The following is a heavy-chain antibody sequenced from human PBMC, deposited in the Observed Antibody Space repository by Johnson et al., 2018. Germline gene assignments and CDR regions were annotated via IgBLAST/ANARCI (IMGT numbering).Heavy chain of an antibody. Sequence: VQLVESGAEVKKXGSSXKVXCKASGGTFSSYAISWVRQAPGQGLGWMGGIIPIFGTANYAQTLQGRVTITADESTSPAYMDLSSLRSKDTAVYYCARVTQIVLVPHLDYYGMDVWGQGTTVTVSS. CDR2: IIPIFGTA. J-gene: IGHJ6*02. D-gene: IGHD2-2*01. V-gene: IGHV1-69*01. CDR3: ARVTQIVLVPHLDYYGMDV. CDR1: GGTFSSYA.